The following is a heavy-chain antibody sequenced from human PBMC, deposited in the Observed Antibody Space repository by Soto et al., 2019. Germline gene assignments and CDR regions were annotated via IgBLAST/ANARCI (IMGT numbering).Heavy chain of an antibody. CDR1: GFTFSSYD. V-gene: IGHV3-13*01. Sequence: GGSLRLSCAASGFTFSSYDMHWVRHATGKGLAWVSAIGTAGDTYYPGSVKGRFTISRENAKNSLYLQMNSLRAGDTAVYYCARVHYYDSSGYYRGLWYFDLWGRGTLVTVSS. J-gene: IGHJ2*01. CDR3: ARVHYYDSSGYYRGLWYFDL. D-gene: IGHD3-22*01. CDR2: IGTAGDT.